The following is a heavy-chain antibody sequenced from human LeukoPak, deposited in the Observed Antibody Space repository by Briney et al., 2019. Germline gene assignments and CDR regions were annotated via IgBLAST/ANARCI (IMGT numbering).Heavy chain of an antibody. Sequence: GGSLRLSCAASGFTFDDYGMSWVRQAPGKGLEWVSGINWSGGSTGYADSVKGRFTISRDNAKNSLYLQMNSLRAEDTAVCYCAKVPGYRVLYFDYWGQGTLVTVSS. D-gene: IGHD2/OR15-2a*01. CDR2: INWSGGST. CDR3: AKVPGYRVLYFDY. J-gene: IGHJ4*02. CDR1: GFTFDDYG. V-gene: IGHV3-20*04.